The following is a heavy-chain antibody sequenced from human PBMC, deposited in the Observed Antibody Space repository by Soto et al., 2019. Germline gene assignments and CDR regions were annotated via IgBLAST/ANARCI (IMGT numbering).Heavy chain of an antibody. D-gene: IGHD3-3*01. J-gene: IGHJ4*02. CDR2: IIPIFGTA. CDR1: GGTFSSYA. V-gene: IGHV1-69*13. Sequence: SVKVSCKASGGTFSSYAISWVRQAPGQGLEWMGGIIPIFGTANYAQKFQGRVTITADESTSTAYMELGSLRSEDTAVYYCATYQYYDFWSGPSEDYFDYWGQGTLVTVSS. CDR3: ATYQYYDFWSGPSEDYFDY.